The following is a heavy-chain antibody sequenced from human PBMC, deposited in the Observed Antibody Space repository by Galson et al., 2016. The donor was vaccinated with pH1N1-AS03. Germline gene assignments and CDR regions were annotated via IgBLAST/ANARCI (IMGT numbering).Heavy chain of an antibody. Sequence: SVKVSCKASGYTFSSYGISWVRQAPGQGLEWMGGITAYNGNSNYEQNLQGRLTMTPDTSTSTAYMELRSLRSDDTAVYYCARDQGSVRTTRAFDIWGQGTMVTVSS. CDR1: GYTFSSYG. J-gene: IGHJ3*02. CDR3: ARDQGSVRTTRAFDI. D-gene: IGHD1-26*01. V-gene: IGHV1-18*04. CDR2: ITAYNGNS.